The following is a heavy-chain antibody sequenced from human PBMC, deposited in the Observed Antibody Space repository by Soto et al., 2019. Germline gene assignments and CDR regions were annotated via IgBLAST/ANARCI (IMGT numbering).Heavy chain of an antibody. CDR2: TWSGGRGE. V-gene: IGHV3-33*06. J-gene: IGHJ4*02. CDR1: GFTFSHYG. CDR3: AKDDDTSSHYSLLDF. Sequence: QVQLVESGGGVVQPGTSLRLSCAASGFTFSHYGIHWVRQAPGKGLEWVAVTWSGGRGEYYADSVRGRFTISRDNSNTPVYLQMNSLRVEDTAVYYCAKDDDTSSHYSLLDFRGQGTLVTVSS. D-gene: IGHD3-22*01.